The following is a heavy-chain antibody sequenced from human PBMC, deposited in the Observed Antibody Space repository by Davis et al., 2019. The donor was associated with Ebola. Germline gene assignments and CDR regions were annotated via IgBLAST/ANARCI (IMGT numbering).Heavy chain of an antibody. D-gene: IGHD4/OR15-4a*01. CDR2: GTSADT. J-gene: IGHJ2*01. Sequence: GESLKISCSASGFIFSTYVMSWVRQAPGKGLEWVSTYGTSADTYYADSVKGRFTISRDNSKNTLYLQMNSLRAEDTALYYCAKDKTMATQYWYFDLWGRGTLVTVSS. V-gene: IGHV3-23*01. CDR1: GFIFSTYV. CDR3: AKDKTMATQYWYFDL.